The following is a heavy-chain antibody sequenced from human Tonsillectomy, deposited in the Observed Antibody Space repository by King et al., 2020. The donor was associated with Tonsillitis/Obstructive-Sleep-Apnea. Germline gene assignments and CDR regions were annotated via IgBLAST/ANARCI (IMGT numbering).Heavy chain of an antibody. V-gene: IGHV3-30*18. D-gene: IGHD4-17*01. Sequence: VQLVESGGGVVQPGRSLRLSCAASGFTFNSYGMHWVRQAPGKGLEWVAVISYDGSSKYHADSVKGRFTISRDNSKNTLYLQMNSLRAEDTAVYYCAKDLDDGDYYYTMDVWGQGTTVTVSS. CDR1: GFTFNSYG. CDR3: AKDLDDGDYYYTMDV. CDR2: ISYDGSSK. J-gene: IGHJ6*02.